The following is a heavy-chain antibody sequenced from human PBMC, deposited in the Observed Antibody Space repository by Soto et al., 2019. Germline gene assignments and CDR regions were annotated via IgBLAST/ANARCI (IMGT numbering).Heavy chain of an antibody. Sequence: GGSLRLSCAASGLTVSSNYMNWVRQAPGKGLEWVSVIYSGGNKYYADSVKGSFTISRYNSKNTPYFQMNSLRAEDTAVYYCASQYGGYGWFDTWGQGTPVTVSS. CDR1: GLTVSSNY. V-gene: IGHV3-66*04. CDR3: ASQYGGYGWFDT. D-gene: IGHD5-12*01. J-gene: IGHJ5*02. CDR2: IYSGGNK.